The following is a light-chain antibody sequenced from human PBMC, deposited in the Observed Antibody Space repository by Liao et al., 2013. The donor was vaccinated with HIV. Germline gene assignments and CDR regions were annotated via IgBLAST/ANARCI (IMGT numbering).Light chain of an antibody. CDR3: QVWDTSSADEV. J-gene: IGLJ3*02. CDR1: NIGSKT. Sequence: SYELTQPPSVSVAPGQTATITCGGSNIGSKTVHWYQQKPGQAPVLVIYYDSDRPSGIPERFSGSNSGNTATLTISGVESGDEADFYCQVWDTSSADEVFGGGTKLTVL. V-gene: IGLV3-21*04. CDR2: YDS.